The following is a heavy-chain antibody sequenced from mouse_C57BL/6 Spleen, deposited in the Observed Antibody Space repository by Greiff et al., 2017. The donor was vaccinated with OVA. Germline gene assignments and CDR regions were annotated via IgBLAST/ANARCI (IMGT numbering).Heavy chain of an antibody. CDR2: ISYDGSN. CDR1: GYSITSGYY. J-gene: IGHJ4*01. CDR3: ARDRDYEGGAMDY. V-gene: IGHV3-6*01. Sequence: VQLKESGPGLVKPSQSLSLTCSVTGYSITSGYYWNWIRQFPGNKLEWMGYISYDGSNNYNPSLKNRISITRDTSKNQFFLKLNSVTTEDTATYYCARDRDYEGGAMDYWGQGTSVTVSS. D-gene: IGHD2-4*01.